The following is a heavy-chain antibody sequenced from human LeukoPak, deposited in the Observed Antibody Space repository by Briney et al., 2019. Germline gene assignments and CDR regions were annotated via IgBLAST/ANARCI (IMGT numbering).Heavy chain of an antibody. V-gene: IGHV3-15*01. Sequence: AGGSLSLSCAASGFTFSNAWMGWVRQAPGKGLEWVGRIKSKTDDGTTDYAAPVKGGFTISRDDSKPTLYLQINRLHTDDTAVYYCTTWIAPAAKRRDYWGQGTLVTVSS. J-gene: IGHJ4*02. CDR3: TTWIAPAAKRRDY. D-gene: IGHD2-2*01. CDR2: IKSKTDDGTT. CDR1: GFTFSNAW.